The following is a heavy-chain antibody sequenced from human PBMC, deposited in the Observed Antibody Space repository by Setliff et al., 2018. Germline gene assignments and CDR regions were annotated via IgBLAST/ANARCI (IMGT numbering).Heavy chain of an antibody. D-gene: IGHD6-19*01. V-gene: IGHV4-61*02. Sequence: SETLSLTCTVSGGSISSGIYHWSWIRQSAGKGLEWIGRIYASGSTNYNPSLKSRVTISVDTSKNQFSLKLSSVTAADTAVYYCARDRSSGWYNWFDPWGRGTLVTVPQ. CDR2: IYASGST. J-gene: IGHJ5*02. CDR1: GGSISSGIYH. CDR3: ARDRSSGWYNWFDP.